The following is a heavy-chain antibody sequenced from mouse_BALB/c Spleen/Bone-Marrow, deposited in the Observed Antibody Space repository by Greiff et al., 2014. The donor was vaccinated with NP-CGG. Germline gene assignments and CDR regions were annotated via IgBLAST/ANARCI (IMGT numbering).Heavy chain of an antibody. CDR2: IYPGDGDI. CDR3: ARGDYRCGDFAMDY. V-gene: IGHV1-80*01. J-gene: IGHJ4*01. D-gene: IGHD2-12*01. CDR1: GYALSSNW. Sequence: VQLQQSGAELVRPGSSVKISCKASGYALSSNWMNWVKQRPGQGLEWIGQIYPGDGDINYNGKFQGKATLTADKSSSTAYMQLSRLTSEDSAVYFCARGDYRCGDFAMDYWGQGTSVTVSS.